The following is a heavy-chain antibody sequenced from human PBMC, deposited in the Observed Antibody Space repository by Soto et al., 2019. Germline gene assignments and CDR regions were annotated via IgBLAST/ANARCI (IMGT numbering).Heavy chain of an antibody. J-gene: IGHJ5*02. CDR2: IIPIFGTA. V-gene: IGHV1-69*13. CDR3: ASSVSYYDTSGYYYVLAGGP. Sequence: GASVKVSCKASGGTFSSYAISWVRQAPGQGLEWMGGIIPIFGTANYAQKVQGRVTITADESTSTAYMELSSLRSEDPAVYYSASSVSYYDTSGYYYVLAGGPWGQGPLVTLSS. CDR1: GGTFSSYA. D-gene: IGHD3-22*01.